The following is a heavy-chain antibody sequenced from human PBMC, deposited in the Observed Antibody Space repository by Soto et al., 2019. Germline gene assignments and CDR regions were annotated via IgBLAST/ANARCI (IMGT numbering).Heavy chain of an antibody. CDR2: ISSSSSTI. J-gene: IGHJ3*02. D-gene: IGHD3-22*01. V-gene: IGHV3-48*02. Sequence: QPGGSLRLSCAASGFTFSSYSMNWVRQAPGKGLEWVSYISSSSSTIYYADSVKGRFTISRDNAKNSLYLQMNSLRDEDTAVYYCARDLEIVVVTAHHDAFDIWGQGTMVTVSS. CDR3: ARDLEIVVVTAHHDAFDI. CDR1: GFTFSSYS.